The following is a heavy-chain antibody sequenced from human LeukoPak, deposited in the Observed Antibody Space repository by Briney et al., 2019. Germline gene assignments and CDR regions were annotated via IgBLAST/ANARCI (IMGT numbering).Heavy chain of an antibody. CDR2: IRYDGSNK. D-gene: IGHD6-19*01. CDR3: ARKVAGYYAMDV. V-gene: IGHV3-30*02. CDR1: GFTFSSYG. Sequence: GGSLRLSCAASGFTFSSYGMHWVRQAPGKGLEWVAFIRYDGSNKYYADSVKGRFTISRDNAQNSLYLQMNSLRAEDTALYYCARKVAGYYAMDVWGQGTTVTVSS. J-gene: IGHJ6*02.